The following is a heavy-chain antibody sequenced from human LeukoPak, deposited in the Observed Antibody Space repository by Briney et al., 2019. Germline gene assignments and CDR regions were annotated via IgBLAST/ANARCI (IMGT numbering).Heavy chain of an antibody. J-gene: IGHJ4*02. D-gene: IGHD5-18*01. V-gene: IGHV1-18*01. Sequence: ASVKVSCKASGYTFTSYGISWVRQAPGQGLEWMGWISAYNGNTNYAQKLQGRVTMTTDTSTSTAYMELRSLRSEDTAVYYCARPKDTAMVLPYFDYWGQGTLVTVSS. CDR2: ISAYNGNT. CDR1: GYTFTSYG. CDR3: ARPKDTAMVLPYFDY.